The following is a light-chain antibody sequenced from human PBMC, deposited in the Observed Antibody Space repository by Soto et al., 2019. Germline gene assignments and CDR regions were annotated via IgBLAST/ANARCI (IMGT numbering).Light chain of an antibody. Sequence: QSALTQPPSASGTPGQRVTMSCSGGNSNIGSYTVNWYQHLPGTAPTLLIFSNNQRPSGVPARFSGSKSGTSASLAISGLQSGDEGDYYCAAWDDSLNGFYVFGTGTKVTVL. J-gene: IGLJ1*01. CDR1: NSNIGSYT. V-gene: IGLV1-44*01. CDR2: SNN. CDR3: AAWDDSLNGFYV.